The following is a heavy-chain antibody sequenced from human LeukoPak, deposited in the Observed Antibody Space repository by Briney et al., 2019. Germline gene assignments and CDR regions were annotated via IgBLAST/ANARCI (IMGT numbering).Heavy chain of an antibody. CDR2: IYYSGST. Sequence: SETLSLTCTVSGGSISSSSYYWGWIRQPPGKGLEWIGSIYYSGSTYYNPSLKSRVTISVDTSKNQFSLKLSSVTAADTAVYYCARHYAAAAGTNLCWFDPWGQGTLVTVSS. V-gene: IGHV4-39*01. CDR1: GGSISSSSYY. J-gene: IGHJ5*02. CDR3: ARHYAAAAGTNLCWFDP. D-gene: IGHD6-13*01.